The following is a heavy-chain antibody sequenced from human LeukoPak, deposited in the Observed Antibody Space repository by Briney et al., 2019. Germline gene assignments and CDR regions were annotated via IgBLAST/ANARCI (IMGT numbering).Heavy chain of an antibody. D-gene: IGHD2-21*02. J-gene: IGHJ4*02. CDR1: GFTFSSYW. Sequence: GSLILSCAASGFTFSSYWMSWVRQAPGKGLEWVANIRQDGSEKYYVDSVKGRFTISRDNAKNSLYLQMNSLRAEDAAVYYCARAAMRVTAYWGQGTLVTVSS. V-gene: IGHV3-7*01. CDR3: ARAAMRVTAY. CDR2: IRQDGSEK.